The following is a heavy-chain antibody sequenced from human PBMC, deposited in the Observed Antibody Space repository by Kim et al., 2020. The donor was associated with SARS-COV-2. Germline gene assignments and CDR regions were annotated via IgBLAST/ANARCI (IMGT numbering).Heavy chain of an antibody. CDR1: GFSFAEYV. CDR2: IGGGGVTT. Sequence: GGSLRLSCAASGFSFAEYVMAWVRQAPGRGPEWVSCIGGGGVTTYYADSVRGRFTISRDDFTNTLYLQMNSLTVEDTAVYYCAKDSTAYNGVYDPFDYWGQGTLVTVSP. CDR3: AKDSTAYNGVYDPFDY. V-gene: IGHV3-23*01. J-gene: IGHJ4*02. D-gene: IGHD2-8*01.